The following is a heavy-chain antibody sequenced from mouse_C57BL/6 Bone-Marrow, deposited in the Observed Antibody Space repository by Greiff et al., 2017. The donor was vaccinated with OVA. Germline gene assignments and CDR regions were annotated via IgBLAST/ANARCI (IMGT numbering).Heavy chain of an antibody. CDR3: TREGYYGSRRGGDV. Sequence: DVMLVESGEGLVKPGGSLKLSCAASGFTFSSYAMSWVRQTPEKRLEWVAYISSGGDYIYYADTVKGRFTISRDNARNTLYLQMSSLKSEDTAMYYCTREGYYGSRRGGDVWGTGTTVTVSS. D-gene: IGHD1-1*01. CDR1: GFTFSSYA. V-gene: IGHV5-9-1*02. CDR2: ISSGGDYI. J-gene: IGHJ1*03.